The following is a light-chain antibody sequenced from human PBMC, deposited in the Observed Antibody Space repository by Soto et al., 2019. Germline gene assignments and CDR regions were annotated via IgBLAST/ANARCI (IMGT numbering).Light chain of an antibody. V-gene: IGKV1-5*01. CDR1: QSISGW. Sequence: DIQMTQSPSTLSASVGDRVTITCRASQSISGWLAWYQQKPGKAPKLLIYDASSLESGVPSRFSGSGSGTEFTLTISSLQPDDFATYYCQQYNSYWTFDQGTKVEIK. CDR3: QQYNSYWT. J-gene: IGKJ1*01. CDR2: DAS.